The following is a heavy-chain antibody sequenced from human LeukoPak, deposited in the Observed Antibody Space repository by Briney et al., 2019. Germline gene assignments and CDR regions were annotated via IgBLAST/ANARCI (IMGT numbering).Heavy chain of an antibody. V-gene: IGHV3-48*03. J-gene: IGHJ4*02. D-gene: IGHD3-3*01. Sequence: GGSLRLSCAASGFTFSSYEMNWVRQAPGKGLEWVSSISRGGSPIYYADSVKGRFTTSRDNAKKSLFLQMNSLRAEDTAVYYCMRVSWRGEIYWGQGTLVSVSS. CDR1: GFTFSSYE. CDR3: MRVSWRGEIY. CDR2: ISRGGSPI.